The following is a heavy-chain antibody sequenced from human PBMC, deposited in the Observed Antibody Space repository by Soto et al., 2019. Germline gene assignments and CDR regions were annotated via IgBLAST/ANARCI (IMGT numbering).Heavy chain of an antibody. D-gene: IGHD6-13*01. CDR2: ISSSSSTI. Sequence: GGSLRLSCAASGFTFSSYSMNWVRQAPGKGLEWVSYISSSSSTIYYADSVKGRFIISRDNAKNSLYLQMNSLRAEDTAVYYCARDQQLVSFDIWGQGTMVTVSS. CDR1: GFTFSSYS. V-gene: IGHV3-48*01. CDR3: ARDQQLVSFDI. J-gene: IGHJ3*02.